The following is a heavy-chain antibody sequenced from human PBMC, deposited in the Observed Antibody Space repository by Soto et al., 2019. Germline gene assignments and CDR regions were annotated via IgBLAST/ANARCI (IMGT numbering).Heavy chain of an antibody. D-gene: IGHD5-18*01. CDR3: ARGGGYIYGYYVY. CDR2: INHSGST. CDR1: GGSFSGYY. V-gene: IGHV4-34*01. J-gene: IGHJ4*02. Sequence: PEETLSLTCAVYGGSFSGYYWSWIRQPPGKGLEWIGEINHSGSTNYNPSLKSRVTISVDTSKNQFSLKLSSVTAADTAVYYCARGGGYIYGYYVYWGQGTLVTVSS.